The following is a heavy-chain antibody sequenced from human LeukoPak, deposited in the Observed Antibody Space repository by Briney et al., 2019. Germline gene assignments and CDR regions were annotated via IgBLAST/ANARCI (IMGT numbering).Heavy chain of an antibody. CDR1: GGSISSGGYY. CDR2: IYHSGST. CDR3: ASSRYDFWSGQRLNWFDP. D-gene: IGHD3-3*01. Sequence: SQTLSLTCTVSGGSISSGGYYWSRIRQPPGKGLEWIGYIYHSGSTYYNPSLKSRVTISVDTSKNQFSLKLSSVTAADTAVYYCASSRYDFWSGQRLNWFDPWGQGTLVTVSS. V-gene: IGHV4-30-2*01. J-gene: IGHJ5*02.